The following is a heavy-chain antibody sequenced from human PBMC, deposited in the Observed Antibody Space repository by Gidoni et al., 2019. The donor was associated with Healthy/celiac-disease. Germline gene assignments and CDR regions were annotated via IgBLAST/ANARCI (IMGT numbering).Heavy chain of an antibody. CDR3: ARDTRAEQQLVPWYYYYGMDV. J-gene: IGHJ6*02. Sequence: QVQLVESGGGVVQPGRSLRLSCAASGFTFSSYGMHWVRPAPGKGLEWVAVRWYDGSNKYYADSVKGRFTISRDNSKNTLYLQRNSLRAEDTAVYYCARDTRAEQQLVPWYYYYGMDVWGQGTTVTVSS. CDR1: GFTFSSYG. CDR2: RWYDGSNK. D-gene: IGHD6-13*01. V-gene: IGHV3-33*01.